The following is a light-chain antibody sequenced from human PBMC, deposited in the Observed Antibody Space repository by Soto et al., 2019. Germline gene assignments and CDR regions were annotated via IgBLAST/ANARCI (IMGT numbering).Light chain of an antibody. J-gene: IGKJ2*01. CDR2: GAS. CDR1: QSIRSD. Sequence: EVVMTQSPATPSVSPGERATLSCRASQSIRSDVAWYQQKPGQAPRLLIHGASTRATGIPARFSGSGSGTEFTLTISSLESGDFALYYCQYYNNWYTFGQGTKLEI. V-gene: IGKV3D-15*01. CDR3: QYYNNWYT.